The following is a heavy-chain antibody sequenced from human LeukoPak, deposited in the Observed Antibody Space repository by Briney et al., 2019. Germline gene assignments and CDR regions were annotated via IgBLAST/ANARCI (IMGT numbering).Heavy chain of an antibody. CDR1: GGTFSSYT. D-gene: IGHD5/OR15-5a*01. Sequence: ASVKVSCKASGGTFSSYTISWVRQAPGQGLEWMGGIIPILGTANYAQKFQGRVTITADESTSTAYMELSSLRSEDTAVYYCARNYLVSGYYYYYYMDVWGKGTTVTVSS. CDR2: IIPILGTA. V-gene: IGHV1-69*13. J-gene: IGHJ6*03. CDR3: ARNYLVSGYYYYYYMDV.